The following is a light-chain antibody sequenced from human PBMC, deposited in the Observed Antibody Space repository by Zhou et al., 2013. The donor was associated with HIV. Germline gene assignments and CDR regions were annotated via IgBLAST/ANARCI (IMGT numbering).Light chain of an antibody. CDR3: QQYNKWPRT. Sequence: EIVLTQSPATLSVPPGERATLSCRASQSISSDLAWYQQKPGQAPRLLMYGVSTRGTGIPARFSGSGSGTEFTLTISSLQSEDFAVYYCQQYNKWPRTFGQGTKVEIK. CDR2: GVS. CDR1: QSISSD. J-gene: IGKJ1*01. V-gene: IGKV3-15*01.